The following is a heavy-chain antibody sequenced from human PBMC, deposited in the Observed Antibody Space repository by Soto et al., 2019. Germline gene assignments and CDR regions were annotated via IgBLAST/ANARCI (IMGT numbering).Heavy chain of an antibody. CDR3: AREGGGYRFDY. CDR1: GTSFITYC. Sequence: SETLSLTCSVSGTSFITYCWSWIRQPPGKGLEKIGYIFYSGHLKYNPSHKSRVTMSVDTSKNQVSLKLSSVSAADTAVYYCAREGGGYRFDYWGQGTLVTVSS. D-gene: IGHD3-16*02. J-gene: IGHJ4*02. V-gene: IGHV4-59*01. CDR2: IFYSGHL.